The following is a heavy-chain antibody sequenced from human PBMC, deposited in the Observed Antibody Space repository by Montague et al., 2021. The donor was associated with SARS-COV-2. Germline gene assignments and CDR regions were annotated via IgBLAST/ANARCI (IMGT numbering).Heavy chain of an antibody. V-gene: IGHV4-39*01. CDR2: FYLGGKF. CDR1: GNSLSNSRYF. CDR3: ARHSGGSEVAGLDY. J-gene: IGHJ4*02. Sequence: SETLSLTCSVSGNSLSNSRYFWGWIRQPPRKGLEWIGGFYLGGKFLYNSSLESRVTISEDTSKNQFSLQLSSVTASDTAVYYCARHSGGSEVAGLDYWGQGILVTVSS. D-gene: IGHD6-19*01.